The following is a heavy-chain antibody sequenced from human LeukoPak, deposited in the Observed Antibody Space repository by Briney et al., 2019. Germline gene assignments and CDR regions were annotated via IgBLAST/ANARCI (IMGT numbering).Heavy chain of an antibody. CDR3: ARDRAPDCSSTSCYAGENWFDP. V-gene: IGHV3-11*04. CDR1: GFTFSDYY. D-gene: IGHD2-2*01. J-gene: IGHJ5*02. CDR2: ISSSGSTI. Sequence: GGSLRLSCAASGFTFSDYYMSWIRQAPGKGLEWVSYISSSGSTIYYADSVKGRFTISRDNAKNSLYLQMNSLRAEDTAVYYCARDRAPDCSSTSCYAGENWFDPWGQGTLVTVSS.